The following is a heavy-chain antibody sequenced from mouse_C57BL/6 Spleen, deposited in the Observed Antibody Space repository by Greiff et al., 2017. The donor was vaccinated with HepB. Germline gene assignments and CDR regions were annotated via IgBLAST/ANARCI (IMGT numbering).Heavy chain of an antibody. CDR1: GYTFTSYW. D-gene: IGHD1-1*01. J-gene: IGHJ4*01. CDR2: IIPSNGGT. V-gene: IGHV1-53*01. CDR3: ARGDGSSQPSFMDY. Sequence: QVQLQQPGTELVKPGASVKLSCKASGYTFTSYWMHWVKQRPGQGLEWIGNIIPSNGGTNYNEKFKGKATLTVDKTSSTAYMQLSSLTSEGSAVYYCARGDGSSQPSFMDYWGQGTSVTVSS.